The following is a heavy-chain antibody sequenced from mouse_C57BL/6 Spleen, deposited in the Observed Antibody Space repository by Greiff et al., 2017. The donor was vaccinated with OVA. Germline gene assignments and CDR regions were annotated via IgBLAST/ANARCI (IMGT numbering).Heavy chain of an antibody. CDR3: ARSNSSYAMDY. CDR1: GYTFTSYW. Sequence: VKLQQPGAELVKPGASVKLSCKASGYTFTSYWMQWVKQRPGQGLEWIGEIDPSDSYTNYNQKFKGKATLTVDTSSSTAYMQLSSLTSEDSAVYYCARSNSSYAMDYWGQGTSVTVSS. V-gene: IGHV1-50*01. D-gene: IGHD2-5*01. J-gene: IGHJ4*01. CDR2: IDPSDSYT.